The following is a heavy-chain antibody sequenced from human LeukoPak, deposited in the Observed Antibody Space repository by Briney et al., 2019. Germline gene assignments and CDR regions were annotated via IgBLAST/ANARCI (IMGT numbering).Heavy chain of an antibody. J-gene: IGHJ4*02. CDR1: GFTLSSYA. CDR3: AKTRGSGWPSSLDY. Sequence: GGSLRLSCAASGFTLSSYAMSWVRQAPGKGLEWVSAISGSGGSTYYADSVKGRFTISRDNSKDTLYLQMNSLRVEDTAVYYCAKTRGSGWPSSLDYWGQGTLVTVSS. CDR2: ISGSGGST. V-gene: IGHV3-23*01. D-gene: IGHD6-19*01.